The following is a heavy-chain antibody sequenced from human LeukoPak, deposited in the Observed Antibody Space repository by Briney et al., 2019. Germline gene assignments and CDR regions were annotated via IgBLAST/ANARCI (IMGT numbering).Heavy chain of an antibody. CDR3: AKNGDRGAYCSGGSCYPYYYYYMDV. CDR2: ISPGGGPT. V-gene: IGHV3-23*01. Sequence: GGSLRLSCAGSGFPFSIYGMNWVRQAPGKGLEWVSGISPGGGPTYYADSVKGRFTISRDNSKNTLYLQMNSLSAEDTAVYYCAKNGDRGAYCSGGSCYPYYYYYMDVWGKGTTVTISS. J-gene: IGHJ6*03. CDR1: GFPFSIYG. D-gene: IGHD2-15*01.